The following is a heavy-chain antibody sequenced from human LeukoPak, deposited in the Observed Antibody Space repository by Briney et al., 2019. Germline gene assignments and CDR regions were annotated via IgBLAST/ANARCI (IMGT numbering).Heavy chain of an antibody. CDR3: ASTAVAGTRGFDY. V-gene: IGHV4-59*12. CDR2: IYYSGRT. D-gene: IGHD6-19*01. J-gene: IGHJ4*02. CDR1: GGSISSDY. Sequence: KTSETLSLTCTVSGGSISSDYWSWIRQPPGKGLEWIGYIYYSGRTYYNPSLKSRITISVDTSKNQFSLKLSSVTAADTAVYYCASTAVAGTRGFDYWGQGTLVTVSS.